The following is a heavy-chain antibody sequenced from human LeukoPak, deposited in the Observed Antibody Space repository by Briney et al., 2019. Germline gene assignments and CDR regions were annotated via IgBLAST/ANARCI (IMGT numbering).Heavy chain of an antibody. CDR2: ISYDGSNK. J-gene: IGHJ4*02. Sequence: SGGSLRLSCAASGFTFSSYAMHWVRQAPGKGLEWVAAISYDGSNKYYADSVKGRFTISRDNSKNTLYLQMNSLRAEDTAVYYWARNPGNGNYVALYYGAQGTLVTVSS. CDR3: ARNPGNGNYVALYY. D-gene: IGHD1-7*01. V-gene: IGHV3-30*01. CDR1: GFTFSSYA.